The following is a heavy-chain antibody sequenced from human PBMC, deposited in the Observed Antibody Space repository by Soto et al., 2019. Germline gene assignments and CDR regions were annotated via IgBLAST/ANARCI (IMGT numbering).Heavy chain of an antibody. Sequence: EVQLLESGGGLVQPGGSLRLSCAASGFTFSDYAMSWVRQAPGKGLEWVSAISDSGRNTYYADSVKGRFTISRDNSKNTLYLQLSSLRAEDTAVYHCANGGLRVGVPGALYSFDHWGRGTLVTVSS. CDR1: GFTFSDYA. CDR3: ANGGLRVGVPGALYSFDH. J-gene: IGHJ4*02. CDR2: ISDSGRNT. V-gene: IGHV3-23*01. D-gene: IGHD3-16*01.